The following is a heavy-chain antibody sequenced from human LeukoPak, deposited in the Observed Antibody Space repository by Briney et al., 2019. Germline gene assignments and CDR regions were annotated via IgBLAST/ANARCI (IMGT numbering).Heavy chain of an antibody. V-gene: IGHV3-74*01. CDR2: ITGEGSFT. CDR3: ARVGYSTSRDAFDI. CDR1: GFAFSSYW. Sequence: GGSLRLSCAASGFAFSSYWMHWVRQAPGKGLVWVSRITGEGSFTSYADSVKGRFTISRDNAKNTLYLQMDSLRAEDTAVYYCARVGYSTSRDAFDIWGQGTMVIVSS. D-gene: IGHD6-6*01. J-gene: IGHJ3*02.